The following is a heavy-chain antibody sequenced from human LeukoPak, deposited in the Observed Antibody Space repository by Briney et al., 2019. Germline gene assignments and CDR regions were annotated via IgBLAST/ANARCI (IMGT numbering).Heavy chain of an antibody. V-gene: IGHV3-23*01. Sequence: GGSLRLSCAASGFTFNSYAMSWVRQAPGKGLEWVSAISGSGGSTYYADSVKGRFTISRDNSKNTLYLQMNSLRAEDTAVYYCAKSGLRYFDWSGGYFDYWGQGTLVTVSS. CDR3: AKSGLRYFDWSGGYFDY. J-gene: IGHJ4*02. CDR2: ISGSGGST. CDR1: GFTFNSYA. D-gene: IGHD3-9*01.